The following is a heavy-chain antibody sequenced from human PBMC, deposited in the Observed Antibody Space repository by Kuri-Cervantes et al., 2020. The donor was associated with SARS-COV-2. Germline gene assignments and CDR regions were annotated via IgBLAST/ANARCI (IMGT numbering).Heavy chain of an antibody. CDR2: FDPEDGET. V-gene: IGHV1-24*01. CDR3: ATTFGGWFDP. CDR1: GYTFTSYY. Sequence: ASVKVSCKASGYTFTSYYMHWVRQAPGQGLEWMGGFDPEDGETIYAQKFQGRVTMTEDTSTDTAYMELSSLRSEDTAVYYCATTFGGWFDPWGQGTLVTVSS. D-gene: IGHD2-15*01. J-gene: IGHJ5*02.